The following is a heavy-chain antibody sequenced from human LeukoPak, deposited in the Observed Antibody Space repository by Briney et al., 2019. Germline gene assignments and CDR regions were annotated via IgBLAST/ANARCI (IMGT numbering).Heavy chain of an antibody. J-gene: IGHJ4*02. D-gene: IGHD4-17*01. Sequence: SETLSLTCAVYGGSFSGYYWSWIRQPPGKGLEWIGEINHSGSTNYNPSLKSRVTISVDTSKNQFSLKLSSVTAADTAVYYCARGYPYGDYRYFDYWGQGTLVTVSS. V-gene: IGHV4-34*01. CDR3: ARGYPYGDYRYFDY. CDR2: INHSGST. CDR1: GGSFSGYY.